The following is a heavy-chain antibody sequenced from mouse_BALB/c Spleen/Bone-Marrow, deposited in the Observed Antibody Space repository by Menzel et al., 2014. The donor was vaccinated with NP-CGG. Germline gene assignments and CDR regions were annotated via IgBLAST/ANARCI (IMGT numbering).Heavy chain of an antibody. CDR2: ISSGGSYT. J-gene: IGHJ2*01. CDR3: ARQTYYDYDGYFGY. V-gene: IGHV5-6*01. CDR1: GFTFSSYG. D-gene: IGHD2-4*01. Sequence: VHVKQSGGDLVKPGGSLKLSCAASGFTFSSYGMSWVRQTPDKRLEWVATISSGGSYTYYPDSVKGRFTISRDNAKNTLSLQMSSLKSEDTAMYYCARQTYYDYDGYFGYWGQGTPLTVSS.